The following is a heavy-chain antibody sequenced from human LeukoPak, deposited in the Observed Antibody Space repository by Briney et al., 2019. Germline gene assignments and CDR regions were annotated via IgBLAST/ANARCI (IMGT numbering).Heavy chain of an antibody. J-gene: IGHJ4*02. Sequence: PGRSLRLSCAASGFTFSSYGMHWVRQAPGKGLEWVAFIRYDGSNKYYADSVKGRFTISRDNSKNTLYLQMNSLRAEDTAVYYCAKDKPYSSGPFDYWGQGTLVTVSS. CDR1: GFTFSSYG. CDR2: IRYDGSNK. CDR3: AKDKPYSSGPFDY. V-gene: IGHV3-30*02. D-gene: IGHD6-19*01.